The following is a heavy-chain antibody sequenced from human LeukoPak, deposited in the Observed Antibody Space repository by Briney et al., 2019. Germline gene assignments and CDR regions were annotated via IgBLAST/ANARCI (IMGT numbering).Heavy chain of an antibody. V-gene: IGHV1-18*01. CDR2: ISAYNGNT. Sequence: ASVKVSCKAAGYSLITYGISWVRQAPGQGLEWMGWISAYNGNTNYAQKLQGRVTVTTDTSTNTAYMELRSLRSDDTAVYYCANSRQAFAAAYWGQGTLVTVSS. J-gene: IGHJ4*02. D-gene: IGHD6-13*01. CDR3: ANSRQAFAAAY. CDR1: GYSLITYG.